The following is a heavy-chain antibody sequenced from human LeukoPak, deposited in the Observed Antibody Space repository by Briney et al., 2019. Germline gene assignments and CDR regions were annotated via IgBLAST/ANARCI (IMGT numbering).Heavy chain of an antibody. CDR3: ARAVGSD. Sequence: GGPLRLSCTASGFTFSGYEMNWVRQAPGKGLEWVSYISSSGDIRSYADSVKGRFTISRDNAKNSLYLQMSTLRAEDTGVYYCARAVGSDWGQGTLVTVSS. V-gene: IGHV3-48*03. CDR1: GFTFSGYE. J-gene: IGHJ4*02. CDR2: ISSSGDIR. D-gene: IGHD2-15*01.